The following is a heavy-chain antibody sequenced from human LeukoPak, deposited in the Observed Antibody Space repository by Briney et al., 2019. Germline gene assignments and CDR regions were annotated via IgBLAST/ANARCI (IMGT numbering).Heavy chain of an antibody. V-gene: IGHV2-5*01. CDR2: IYWNDDK. CDR1: GFSLSTSGVG. J-gene: IGHJ4*02. D-gene: IGHD3-3*01. Sequence: SGPTLVNPTQTLTLTCTFSGFSLSTSGVGVGWIRQPPGKALEWLALIYWNDDKRYSPSLKSRLTITKDTPKNQVVLTMTNMDPVDTATYYCAHVIRALYYDFWSGYYIFDYWGQGTLVTVSS. CDR3: AHVIRALYYDFWSGYYIFDY.